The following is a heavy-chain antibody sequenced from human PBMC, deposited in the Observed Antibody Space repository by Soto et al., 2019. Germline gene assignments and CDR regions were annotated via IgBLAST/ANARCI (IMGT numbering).Heavy chain of an antibody. CDR3: VKFRGRAYHYYYMDV. J-gene: IGHJ6*03. CDR1: GFTFSTYG. V-gene: IGHV3-23*01. D-gene: IGHD3-16*01. CDR2: GGSGGST. Sequence: DVQLLESGGGLVQRGGSLRLSCAASGFTFSTYGMTWVRQAPGKGLEWVSYGGSGGSTYYADSVKGRFTISRDNSKHTLCVQMNSLRAEDTAVYYCVKFRGRAYHYYYMDVWGNGTTVTVSS.